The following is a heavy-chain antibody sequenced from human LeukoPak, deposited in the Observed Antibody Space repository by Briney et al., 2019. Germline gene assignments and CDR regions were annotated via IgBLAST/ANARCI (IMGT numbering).Heavy chain of an antibody. CDR1: GFTFLRHG. D-gene: IGHD4-17*01. J-gene: IGHJ4*02. CDR2: ISASGGAT. Sequence: GGSLRLSCAASGFTFLRHGMTWFRQAPGKGLEWVSGISASGGATYYTDSVKGRFTISRDNSKNTLYLQMNSLKAEDAALYYCAKGNYGEKIDYWGPGTLVTVSS. CDR3: AKGNYGEKIDY. V-gene: IGHV3-23*01.